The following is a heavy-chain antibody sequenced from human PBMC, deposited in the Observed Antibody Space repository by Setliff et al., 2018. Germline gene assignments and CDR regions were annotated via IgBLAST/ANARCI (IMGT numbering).Heavy chain of an antibody. CDR1: GYTFSTYD. J-gene: IGHJ6*03. CDR3: ARDGFEIVVVPAAIYYYYYMDV. V-gene: IGHV1-18*01. D-gene: IGHD2-2*01. CDR2: ISAYDGNT. Sequence: ASVKVSCKASGYTFSTYDISWVRQAPGQGLEWMGWISAYDGNTHYAQNLQGRVTMTTDTSTSTAYMELRSLRSEDTAVYYCARDGFEIVVVPAAIYYYYYMDVWGKGTTVTVSS.